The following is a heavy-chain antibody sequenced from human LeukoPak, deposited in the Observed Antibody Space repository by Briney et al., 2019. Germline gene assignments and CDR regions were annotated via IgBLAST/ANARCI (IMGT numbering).Heavy chain of an antibody. CDR2: IYYSGST. CDR3: ARDPPLIGCDY. D-gene: IGHD3-16*02. Sequence: SETLSLTCTVSGVSISSSSYYWGWIRQPPGKGLEWIGSIYYSGSTYYNPSLKSRVTISVDTSKNQFSLKLSSVTAADTAVYYCARDPPLIGCDYWGQGTLVTVSS. CDR1: GVSISSSSYY. V-gene: IGHV4-39*02. J-gene: IGHJ4*02.